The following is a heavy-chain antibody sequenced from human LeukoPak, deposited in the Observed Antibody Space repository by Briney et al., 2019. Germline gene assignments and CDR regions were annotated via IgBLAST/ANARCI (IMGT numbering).Heavy chain of an antibody. CDR1: GGSISSYY. CDR3: ARRVAMTTVTSWFEP. D-gene: IGHD4-17*01. CDR2: IYYSGST. V-gene: IGHV4-59*01. J-gene: IGHJ5*02. Sequence: PSETLSLTCTVSGGSISSYYWSWIRQPPGKGLEWIGYIYYSGSTNYNPPLKSRVTISVDTSKNQFSLKLSSVTAADTAVYYCARRVAMTTVTSWFEPWGEETLVTVSS.